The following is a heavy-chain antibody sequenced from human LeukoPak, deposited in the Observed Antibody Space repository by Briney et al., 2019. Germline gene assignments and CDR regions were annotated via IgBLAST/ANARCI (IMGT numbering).Heavy chain of an antibody. CDR3: ARAQRASCTGAHCYPLDF. D-gene: IGHD2-8*02. J-gene: IGHJ4*02. CDR2: FVGVRPDT. CDR1: GFIFNNYA. V-gene: IGHV3-23*01. Sequence: GGSLRLSCVASGFIFNNYAMNWVRQAPGKRLEGVSSFVGVRPDTYHAESLKGRFTMSRDNSKNTVYLQMNNLRVEDTAVYYCARAQRASCTGAHCYPLDFWGQGTLVTVSS.